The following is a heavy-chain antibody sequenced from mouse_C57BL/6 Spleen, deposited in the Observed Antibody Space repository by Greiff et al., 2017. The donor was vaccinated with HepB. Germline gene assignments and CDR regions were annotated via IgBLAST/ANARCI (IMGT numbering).Heavy chain of an antibody. CDR3: ASGRLRFAY. D-gene: IGHD2-4*01. Sequence: EVQLQQSGPELVKPGASVKMSCKASGYTFTDYNMHWVKQSHGKSLEWIGYINPNNGGTSYHQKFKGTATLTVNKSSSTAYMEPRSLTSEDSAVYYCASGRLRFAYWGQGTLVTVSA. CDR1: GYTFTDYN. V-gene: IGHV1-22*01. J-gene: IGHJ3*01. CDR2: INPNNGGT.